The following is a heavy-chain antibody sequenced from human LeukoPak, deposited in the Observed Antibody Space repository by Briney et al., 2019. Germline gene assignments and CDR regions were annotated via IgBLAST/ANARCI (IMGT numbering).Heavy chain of an antibody. CDR2: TSYGGGA. J-gene: IGHJ4*02. Sequence: SATLSLTCTVSGASVSRGGYYWSWIRQHPGKGLEWIGFTSYGGGAYYNPSLMSRITMSVDPSQNQFSLKMRDVTAADTAVYFCATAEWENFYFDSWGQGALVAVTS. CDR3: ATAEWENFYFDS. V-gene: IGHV4-31*03. CDR1: GASVSRGGYY. D-gene: IGHD1-26*01.